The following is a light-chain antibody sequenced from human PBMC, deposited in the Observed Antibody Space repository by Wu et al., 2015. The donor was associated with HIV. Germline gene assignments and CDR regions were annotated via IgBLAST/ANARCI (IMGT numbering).Light chain of an antibody. V-gene: IGKV3-20*01. CDR3: QQYGGSPLWT. CDR2: GAS. J-gene: IGKJ1*01. Sequence: LSCRASQSVSSNSLAWYQQKPGQAPRLLMYGASSRATGIPDRFSGSGSGTDFTLTISRVEPEDFAVYYCQQYGGSPLWTFGQGTKVEIK. CDR1: QSVSSNS.